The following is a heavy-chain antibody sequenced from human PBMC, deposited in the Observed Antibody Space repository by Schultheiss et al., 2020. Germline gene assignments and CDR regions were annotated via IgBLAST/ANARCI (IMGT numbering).Heavy chain of an antibody. D-gene: IGHD2-15*01. J-gene: IGHJ5*02. CDR2: INHSGST. V-gene: IGHV4-4*02. CDR1: GGSISSSNW. CDR3: ASRYCSGGRCHLYWFDP. Sequence: SETLSLTCAVSGGSISSSNWWSWVRQPPGKGLEWIGEINHSGSTNYNPSLKSRVTISADTSKNQFSLKLSSVTAADSAVYYCASRYCSGGRCHLYWFDPWGQGTLVTVSS.